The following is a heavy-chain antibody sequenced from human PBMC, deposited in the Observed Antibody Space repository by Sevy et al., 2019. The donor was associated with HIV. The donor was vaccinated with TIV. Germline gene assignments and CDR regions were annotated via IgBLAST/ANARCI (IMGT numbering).Heavy chain of an antibody. CDR1: GASISSSGYY. J-gene: IGHJ4*02. CDR2: IRYSGST. D-gene: IGHD1-26*01. CDR3: AGALLTYSNGWSYYDYDS. Sequence: SETLSLTCAVSGASISSSGYYWGWIRQPPGKGLQWIASIRYSGSTYYNPSLRSRVTISTDTSRNQFSLKLSSVTAADTATYYCAGALLTYSNGWSYYDYDSWGQGTVVTVSS. V-gene: IGHV4-39*01.